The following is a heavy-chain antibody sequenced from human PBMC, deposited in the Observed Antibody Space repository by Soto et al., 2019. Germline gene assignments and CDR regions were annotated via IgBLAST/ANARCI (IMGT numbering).Heavy chain of an antibody. D-gene: IGHD6-13*01. CDR3: ATYQLAAAEQYYYGMDV. CDR2: FDPEDGET. Sequence: ASVNVSCKVSGYTLTELSMHWVRQAPGKGLEWMGGFDPEDGETIYAQKFQGRVTMTEDTSTDTAYMELSSLRSEDTAVYYCATYQLAAAEQYYYGMDVWGQGTTVTVSS. V-gene: IGHV1-24*01. CDR1: GYTLTELS. J-gene: IGHJ6*02.